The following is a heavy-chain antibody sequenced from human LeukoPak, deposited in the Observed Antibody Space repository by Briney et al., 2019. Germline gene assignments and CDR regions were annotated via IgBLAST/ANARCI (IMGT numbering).Heavy chain of an antibody. J-gene: IGHJ2*01. CDR1: GSTFSSYA. CDR2: IWYDGSNK. CDR3: ARDRSMSGWYIDL. V-gene: IGHV3-33*08. D-gene: IGHD2/OR15-2a*01. Sequence: PGGSLRLSCAASGSTFSSYAMHWARQAPGKGLEWVAVIWYDGSNKYYPDSVQGRFTISRDNSKNTLYLQVNSLRAEDTAVYYCARDRSMSGWYIDLWGRGTLVTVSS.